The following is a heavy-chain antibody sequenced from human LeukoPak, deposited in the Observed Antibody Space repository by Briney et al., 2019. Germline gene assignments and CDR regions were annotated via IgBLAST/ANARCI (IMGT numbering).Heavy chain of an antibody. CDR2: IEYSGGSA. V-gene: IGHV3-23*01. D-gene: IGHD6-19*01. CDR1: GFTLSSYE. Sequence: GGSLRLSCIVSGFTLSSYEMSWIRQAPGKGLEWVASIEYSGGSAYYADSVKGRFSISREDSKNTLYLQLNSLRAEDTALYYCTRNSGSYGISWGQGTLVTVSS. J-gene: IGHJ4*02. CDR3: TRNSGSYGIS.